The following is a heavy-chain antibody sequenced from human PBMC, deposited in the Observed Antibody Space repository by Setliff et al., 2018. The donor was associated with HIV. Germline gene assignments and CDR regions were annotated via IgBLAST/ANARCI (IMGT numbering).Heavy chain of an antibody. J-gene: IGHJ5*02. Sequence: RASVKVSCKASGYTFTSYDINWVRQATGQGPEWMGWMNPNSGNTGYAQKFQGRVTMTRNTSISTAYMELSSLRSEDTAVYYCARVLTIFGVVPWFDPWGQGTLVTVSS. CDR2: MNPNSGNT. CDR1: GYTFTSYD. CDR3: ARVLTIFGVVPWFDP. D-gene: IGHD3-3*01. V-gene: IGHV1-8*02.